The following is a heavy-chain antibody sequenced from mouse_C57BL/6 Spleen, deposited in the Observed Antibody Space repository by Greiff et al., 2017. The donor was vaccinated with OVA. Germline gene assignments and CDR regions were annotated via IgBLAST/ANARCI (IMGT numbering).Heavy chain of an antibody. Sequence: EVQLQQSGPELVKPGASVKISCKASGYTFTDYYMNWVKQSHGKSLEWIGDINPNNGGTSYNQKFKGKATLTVDKSSSTAYMELRSLTSEDSAVDYCARRNFLYYFDDWGQGTTLTVSS. D-gene: IGHD1-3*01. CDR2: INPNNGGT. CDR3: ARRNFLYYFDD. J-gene: IGHJ2*01. CDR1: GYTFTDYY. V-gene: IGHV1-26*01.